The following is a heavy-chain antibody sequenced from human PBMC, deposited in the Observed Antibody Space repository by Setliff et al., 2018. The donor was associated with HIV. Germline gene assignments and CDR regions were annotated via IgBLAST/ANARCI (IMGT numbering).Heavy chain of an antibody. Sequence: PGGSLRLSCAASGLTFSSYGMHWVRQAPGKGLEWVAIIWYDGSSKYYADSVKGRFTISRDTSKDTAVYYCARYALAVPGYHNAFDIWGQGTMVTVSS. CDR1: GLTFSSYG. V-gene: IGHV3-30*02. J-gene: IGHJ3*02. CDR3: FDI. CDR2: IWYDGSSK. D-gene: IGHD6-19*01.